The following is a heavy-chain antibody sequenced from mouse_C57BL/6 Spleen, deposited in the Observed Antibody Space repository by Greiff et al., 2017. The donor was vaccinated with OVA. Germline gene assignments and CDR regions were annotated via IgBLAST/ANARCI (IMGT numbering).Heavy chain of an antibody. CDR2: IYTGDGDT. D-gene: IGHD1-1*01. CDR1: GYAFSSYW. V-gene: IGHV1-80*01. CDR3: ANSDYGSSPAWFAY. Sequence: VKLMESGAELVKPGASVKISCKASGYAFSSYWMNWVKQVPGKGLEWIGQIYTGDGDTNYNGKVKGKATLTADKSSSTSYMQLSSLTSEDSAVYFCANSDYGSSPAWFAYWGQGTLVTVST. J-gene: IGHJ3*01.